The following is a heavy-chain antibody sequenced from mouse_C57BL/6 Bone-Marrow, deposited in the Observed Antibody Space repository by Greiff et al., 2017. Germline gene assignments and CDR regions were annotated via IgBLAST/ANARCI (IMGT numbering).Heavy chain of an antibody. CDR3: ARDYYGSSWYFDY. J-gene: IGHJ2*01. CDR2: INPNNGGT. V-gene: IGHV1-26*01. D-gene: IGHD1-1*01. CDR1: GYTFTDYY. Sequence: EVQLQQSGPELVKPGASVKISCKASGYTFTDYYMNWVKQSHGKSLEWIGDINPNNGGTRYNKKLKGKATLTVDKSSSTAYMELRSLTSEDSAVYDCARDYYGSSWYFDYWGQGTILTVSS.